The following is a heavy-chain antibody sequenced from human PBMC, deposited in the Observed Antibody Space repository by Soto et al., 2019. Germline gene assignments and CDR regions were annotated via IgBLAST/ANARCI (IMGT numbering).Heavy chain of an antibody. CDR3: ARVTSRTIAHRPGVHFDY. Sequence: GGSLRLSCAASGFTFSSYGMSWVRQAPGKGLEWVSAISGSGESAYYAASVKGRFTISRDNSKNTLYLQMNSLRAEDTAVYYCARVTSRTIAHRPGVHFDYWGQGALVTVSS. CDR2: ISGSGESA. CDR1: GFTFSSYG. J-gene: IGHJ4*02. D-gene: IGHD6-13*01. V-gene: IGHV3-23*01.